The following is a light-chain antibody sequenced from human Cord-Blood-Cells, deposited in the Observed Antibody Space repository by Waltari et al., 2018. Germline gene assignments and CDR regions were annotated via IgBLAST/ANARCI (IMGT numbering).Light chain of an antibody. Sequence: QSALTQPASVSGSPGQSITISCTGTSSDVGGYNYVPWYQQHPGKAPKLMIYDVSKRPSGVSNRFSGSKSGNTASLTISGLQAEDEADYYCSSNTSSSTYVFGTGTKVTVL. J-gene: IGLJ1*01. V-gene: IGLV2-14*01. CDR3: SSNTSSSTYV. CDR1: SSDVGGYNY. CDR2: DVS.